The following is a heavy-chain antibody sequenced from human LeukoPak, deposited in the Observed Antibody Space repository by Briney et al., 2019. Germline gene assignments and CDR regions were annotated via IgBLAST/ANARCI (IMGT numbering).Heavy chain of an antibody. V-gene: IGHV3-13*01. CDR3: ARDRGGGHMDV. J-gene: IGHJ6*03. D-gene: IGHD3-10*01. Sequence: GGSLRLSCAASGFTFTTYDMHWVRQATGKGLEWVSAIGTTGDTYYPGSVKGRFTISRENAKNSLYLQMDSLRAGDTAVYYCARDRGGGHMDVWGKGTTVTISS. CDR1: GFTFTTYD. CDR2: IGTTGDT.